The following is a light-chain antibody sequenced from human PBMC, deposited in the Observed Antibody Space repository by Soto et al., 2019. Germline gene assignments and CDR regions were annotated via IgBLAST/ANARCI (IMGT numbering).Light chain of an antibody. CDR2: EVN. CDR1: SSDVGGYNY. Sequence: QSALTQPASVSGSPGQSITISCTGTSSDVGGYNYVSWYQQHPGKAPKLMIYEVNNRPSEVSNRFSGSKSGNTASLTISGLQPEEEADYYCNSYTSRYTFVLGTGTKVTVL. J-gene: IGLJ1*01. CDR3: NSYTSRYTFV. V-gene: IGLV2-14*01.